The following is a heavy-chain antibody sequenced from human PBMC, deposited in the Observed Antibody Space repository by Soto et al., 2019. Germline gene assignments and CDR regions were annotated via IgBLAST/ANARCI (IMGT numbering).Heavy chain of an antibody. CDR1: GYTFTSYS. V-gene: IGHV1-18*01. CDR2: ISAYNGNT. Sequence: ASVKVSCKASGYTFTSYSISWVRQAPGQGLEWMGWISAYNGNTNYAQKLQGRVTMTTDTSTSTAYMELRSLRSDDTAVYYCARDPTSRGAFDIWGQGTMVTVSS. J-gene: IGHJ3*02. CDR3: ARDPTSRGAFDI. D-gene: IGHD1-26*01.